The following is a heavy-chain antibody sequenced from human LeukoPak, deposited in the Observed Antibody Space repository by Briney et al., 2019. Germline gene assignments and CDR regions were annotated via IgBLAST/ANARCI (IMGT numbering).Heavy chain of an antibody. Sequence: GRSLRLSCAASGFTFSSYGMHWVRQAPGKGLEGVAVISYDGSNKYYADSVKGRFTISRDNSKNTLYLQMNSLRAEDTAVYYCAKDGLGSGYDGGGFDYWGQGTLVTVSS. CDR3: AKDGLGSGYDGGGFDY. V-gene: IGHV3-30*18. J-gene: IGHJ4*02. CDR2: ISYDGSNK. D-gene: IGHD5-12*01. CDR1: GFTFSSYG.